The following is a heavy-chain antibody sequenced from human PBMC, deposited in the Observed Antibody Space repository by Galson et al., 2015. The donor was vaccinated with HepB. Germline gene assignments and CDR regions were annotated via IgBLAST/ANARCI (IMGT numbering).Heavy chain of an antibody. CDR2: INAGNGNT. J-gene: IGHJ4*02. Sequence: SVKVSCKASGYTFTSYAMHWVRQAPGQRLEWMGWINAGNGNTKYSQKFQGRVTITRDTSASTAYMELSSLRSEDTAVYYCARGLIAAGVGVTHPLDYWGQGTLVTVSS. V-gene: IGHV1-3*01. CDR3: ARGLIAAGVGVTHPLDY. D-gene: IGHD6-13*01. CDR1: GYTFTSYA.